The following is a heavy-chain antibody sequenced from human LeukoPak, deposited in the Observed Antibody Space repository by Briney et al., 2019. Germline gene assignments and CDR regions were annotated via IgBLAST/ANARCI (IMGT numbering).Heavy chain of an antibody. J-gene: IGHJ4*02. Sequence: PSETLSLTCTVSGGSINGYYWSWIRQPPGKGLEWIGYVYYSGSTDYNPSLRSRVTISVDTSKNQFSLKLSSVTAADTAAYYCARHLHYGGKPFDYWGQGALVTVSS. CDR3: ARHLHYGGKPFDY. V-gene: IGHV4-59*08. D-gene: IGHD4-23*01. CDR1: GGSINGYY. CDR2: VYYSGST.